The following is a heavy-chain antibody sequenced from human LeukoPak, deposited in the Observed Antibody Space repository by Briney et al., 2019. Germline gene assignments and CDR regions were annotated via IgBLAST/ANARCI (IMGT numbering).Heavy chain of an antibody. V-gene: IGHV4-34*01. D-gene: IGHD3-9*01. CDR2: INHGGST. J-gene: IGHJ6*02. Sequence: SETLSLTCTVYGGSFSGYSWSWVRQPPGKGLEWIGEINHGGSTNYNPSLKGRVTISLDTSKSQFSLELSSVAAADTAVHYCARVRYSRGSGFYYYYGMDVWGQGTTVTVSS. CDR1: GGSFSGYS. CDR3: ARVRYSRGSGFYYYYGMDV.